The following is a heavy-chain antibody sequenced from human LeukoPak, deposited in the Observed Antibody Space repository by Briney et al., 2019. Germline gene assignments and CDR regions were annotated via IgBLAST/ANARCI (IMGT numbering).Heavy chain of an antibody. CDR3: ARTLYQWLVRD. J-gene: IGHJ4*02. D-gene: IGHD6-19*01. CDR1: GGTFSSYA. Sequence: ASVKVSCKASGGTFSSYAISWVRQAPGQGLEWMGWISAYNGNTNYAQKLQGRVTMTTDTSTSTAYMELRSLRSDDTAVYYCARTLYQWLVRDWGQGTLVTVSS. V-gene: IGHV1-18*01. CDR2: ISAYNGNT.